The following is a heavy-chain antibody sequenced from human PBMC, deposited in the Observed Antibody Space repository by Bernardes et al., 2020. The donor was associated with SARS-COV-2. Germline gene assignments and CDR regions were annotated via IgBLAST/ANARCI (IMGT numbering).Heavy chain of an antibody. CDR2: ISSSSSTI. J-gene: IGHJ4*02. Sequence: GGSLRLSCAASGFTLRSYNMNWGRQAPGKGRGGGLYISSSSSTIYYADSVKGRFTISRDNAKNSLYLQMSSLRAEDTAVYYCARDSSGWYFFDYWGQGTLVTVSS. CDR3: ARDSSGWYFFDY. CDR1: GFTLRSYN. D-gene: IGHD6-19*01. V-gene: IGHV3-48*04.